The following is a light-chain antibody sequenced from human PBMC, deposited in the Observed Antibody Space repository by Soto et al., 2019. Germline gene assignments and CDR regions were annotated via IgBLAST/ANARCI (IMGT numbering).Light chain of an antibody. J-gene: IGLJ1*01. Sequence: QSVLTQPPSVSAAPGQRVTISCTGSSSNIGTGYDVHWYQQLPGTASKLLIYSNVNRPSGVPDRFSGSKSGASASLSITELQAEDGADYFCQFYDSSLSSYVFGTGTKVTVL. CDR3: QFYDSSLSSYV. CDR2: SNV. CDR1: SSNIGTGYD. V-gene: IGLV1-40*01.